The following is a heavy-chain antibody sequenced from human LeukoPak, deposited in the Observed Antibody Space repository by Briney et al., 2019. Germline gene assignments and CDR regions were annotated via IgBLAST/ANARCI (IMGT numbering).Heavy chain of an antibody. Sequence: PGGSLRLSCAASGFTFDDYAMHWVRQAPGKGLEWVSGISWNSGSIGYADSVKGRFTISRDNAKNSLHLQMNRLRAEDTAVYYCAREWIASYGMDVWGQGTTVTVSS. V-gene: IGHV3-9*01. CDR1: GFTFDDYA. CDR3: AREWIASYGMDV. J-gene: IGHJ6*02. CDR2: ISWNSGSI. D-gene: IGHD2-2*03.